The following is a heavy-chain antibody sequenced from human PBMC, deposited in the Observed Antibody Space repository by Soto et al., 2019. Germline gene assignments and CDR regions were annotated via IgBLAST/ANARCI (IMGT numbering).Heavy chain of an antibody. D-gene: IGHD2-21*01. CDR1: GFTFSSYA. CDR2: ISDSGGST. V-gene: IGHV3-23*01. Sequence: GGSLRLSCAASGFTFSSYAMSWVRQAPGKGLEWVSGISDSGGSTYYADSVKGRFTISRDNAKNSLYLQMNSLRDEDTGVYYCARDGVVSPPNYFDYWGQGTLVTVSS. CDR3: ARDGVVSPPNYFDY. J-gene: IGHJ4*02.